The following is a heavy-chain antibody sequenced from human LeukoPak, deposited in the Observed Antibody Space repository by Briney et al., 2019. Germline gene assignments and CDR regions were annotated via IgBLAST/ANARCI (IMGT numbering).Heavy chain of an antibody. D-gene: IGHD2-2*01. J-gene: IGHJ4*02. CDR2: ISSTTSYI. V-gene: IGHV3-21*01. CDR3: ARGGDIVVVPTTMDY. CDR1: GFTFSSYT. Sequence: GGSLRLSCTASGFTFSSYTMNWVRQAPGKGLEWVSSISSTTSYIYYADSVKGRFTISRDNAKNSLYLQMNSLRAEDTAVYYCARGGDIVVVPTTMDYWGQGTLVTVSS.